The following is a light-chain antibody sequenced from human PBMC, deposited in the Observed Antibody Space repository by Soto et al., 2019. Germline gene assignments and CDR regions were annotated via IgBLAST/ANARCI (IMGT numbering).Light chain of an antibody. CDR3: LQYNSYSRGT. CDR2: TAS. Sequence: DIQMTQSPSTLSASVGDRVTITCRASQAIDNWLAWYQQKPGKVPRLLIYTASTLESRVPSRFSGSGTGTEFPLTISSLQPDDFATYYCLQYNSYSRGTFGQGTLVDIK. J-gene: IGKJ1*01. V-gene: IGKV1-5*03. CDR1: QAIDNW.